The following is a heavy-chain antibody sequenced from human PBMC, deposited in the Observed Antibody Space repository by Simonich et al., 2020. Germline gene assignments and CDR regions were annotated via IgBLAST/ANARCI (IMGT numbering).Heavy chain of an antibody. D-gene: IGHD6-6*01. Sequence: GGGVVQPGSSLRLSCAASGFTFSGYAMHWVRQAPGKGLEWVAVISYDGSNKNYADSVKGRFTISRDNSKNTRYLQMNSLRAEDTAVYYCARDLGSSYYFDYWGQGTLVTVSS. V-gene: IGHV3-30*07. CDR3: ARDLGSSYYFDY. CDR1: GFTFSGYA. J-gene: IGHJ4*02. CDR2: ISYDGSNK.